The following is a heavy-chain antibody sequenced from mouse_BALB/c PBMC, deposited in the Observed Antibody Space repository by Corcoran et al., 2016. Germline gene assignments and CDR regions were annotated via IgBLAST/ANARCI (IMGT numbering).Heavy chain of an antibody. V-gene: IGHV1-9*01. CDR1: GYTFSSYW. CDR2: ILPGSGST. CDR3: AGADDRSRFAY. Sequence: QVQLQQSGAELMKPGASVKISCKATGYTFSSYWIEWVKQRPGHGLEWIGEILPGSGSTNYNEKFKGKATFTADTSSNTAYMQLSSLTSEDSAVYYCAGADDRSRFAYWGQGTLVTVSA. D-gene: IGHD2-14*01. J-gene: IGHJ3*01.